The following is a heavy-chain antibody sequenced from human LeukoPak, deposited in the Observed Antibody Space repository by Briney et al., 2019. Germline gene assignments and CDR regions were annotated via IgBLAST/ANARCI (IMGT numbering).Heavy chain of an antibody. Sequence: GGSLRLSCAASGFTVSSNYMSWVRHAPGKGLEWVSVIYSGGSTYYTDSVKGRFTISRDNSKNTLYLQMNSLRVEDTAVYYCARVQDAPGPGGYWGQGTLVTVSS. CDR2: IYSGGST. CDR1: GFTVSSNY. V-gene: IGHV3-66*01. CDR3: ARVQDAPGPGGY. D-gene: IGHD2-15*01. J-gene: IGHJ4*02.